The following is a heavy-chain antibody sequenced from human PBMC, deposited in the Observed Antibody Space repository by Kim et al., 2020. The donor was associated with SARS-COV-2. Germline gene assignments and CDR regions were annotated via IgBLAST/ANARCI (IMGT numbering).Heavy chain of an antibody. CDR3: ARGRAIQLWLGVFDY. Sequence: EKGRLTISRDKSKNTLYLQRNSLRAEDTAVYYCARGRAIQLWLGVFDYWGQGTLVTVSS. D-gene: IGHD5-18*01. J-gene: IGHJ4*02. V-gene: IGHV3-30*01.